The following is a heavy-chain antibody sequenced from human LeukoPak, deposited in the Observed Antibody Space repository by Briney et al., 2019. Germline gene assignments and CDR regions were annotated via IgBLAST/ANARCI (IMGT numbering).Heavy chain of an antibody. CDR2: INHSGST. J-gene: IGHJ5*02. Sequence: PSETLSLTCAVYGGSFSGYYWSWLRQPPGKGLEWIGEINHSGSTNYNPSLKSRVTISVDTSKNQFSLKLSSVTAADTAVYYCARQVPAAANSFWFDPWGQGTLVTVSS. V-gene: IGHV4-34*01. CDR1: GGSFSGYY. CDR3: ARQVPAAANSFWFDP. D-gene: IGHD2-2*01.